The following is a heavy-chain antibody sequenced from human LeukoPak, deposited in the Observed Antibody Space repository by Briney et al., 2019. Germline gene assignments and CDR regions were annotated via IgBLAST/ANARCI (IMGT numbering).Heavy chain of an antibody. Sequence: GGSLRPSCAASRFTVNTNYMSWVRQAPGKGLEWVSVTYSGNYTYYADSVKGRFTISRDNSKNTLYLQMNSLRAEDTAVYYCAMITSVGSDRFDPWGQGTLVTVSS. CDR2: TYSGNYT. V-gene: IGHV3-66*01. D-gene: IGHD3-10*01. CDR1: RFTVNTNY. J-gene: IGHJ5*02. CDR3: AMITSVGSDRFDP.